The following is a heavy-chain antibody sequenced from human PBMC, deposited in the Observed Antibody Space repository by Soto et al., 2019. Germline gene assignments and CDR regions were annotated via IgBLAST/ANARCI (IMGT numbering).Heavy chain of an antibody. CDR2: IYKSATT. CDR3: ARYDSSGYYDDY. J-gene: IGHJ4*02. D-gene: IGHD3-22*01. CDR1: GDSISNLDYF. Sequence: SETLSLTCSVSGDSISNLDYFWAWIRQPPGQALEYIGYIYKSATTYYNPSFESRVAISVDTSKSQFSLNVTSVTAADTAVYYCARYDSSGYYDDYWGQGTLVTVSS. V-gene: IGHV4-30-4*01.